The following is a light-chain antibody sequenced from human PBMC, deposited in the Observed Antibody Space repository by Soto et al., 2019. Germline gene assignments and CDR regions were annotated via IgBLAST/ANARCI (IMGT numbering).Light chain of an antibody. CDR2: AAS. Sequence: DVQMTQSPSSLSASVGDRVTITCRASQDISDDLGWYQQRPGKAPNRLIYAASSLQSGVPSRLSGSGSGTEFTLTISSLQPEDFVTYYCLQHNIYPLTFGGGTKVEVK. CDR1: QDISDD. CDR3: LQHNIYPLT. J-gene: IGKJ4*01. V-gene: IGKV1-17*01.